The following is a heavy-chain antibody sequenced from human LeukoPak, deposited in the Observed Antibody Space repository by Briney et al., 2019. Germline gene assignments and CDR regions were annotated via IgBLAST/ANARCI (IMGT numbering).Heavy chain of an antibody. CDR2: ISNDGTNK. V-gene: IGHV3-30*03. D-gene: IGHD1-26*01. CDR1: GFTFNSYG. Sequence: GGSLRLSCAASGFTFNSYGLHWVRQPPGKGLEWVAVISNDGTNKYYADSVKGRFTISRDNSENTLYLQMNSLRAEDTAVYYCARDRRGGGGSYFDYWGQGTLVTVSS. CDR3: ARDRRGGGGSYFDY. J-gene: IGHJ4*02.